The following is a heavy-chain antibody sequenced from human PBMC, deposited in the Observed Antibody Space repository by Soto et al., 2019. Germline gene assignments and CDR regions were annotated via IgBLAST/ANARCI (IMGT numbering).Heavy chain of an antibody. V-gene: IGHV6-1*01. CDR2: TYYRSKWYN. D-gene: IGHD5-12*01. Sequence: SQTLSLTCAISGDSVSSNSAAWYWIRQSPSRGLEWLGRTYYRSKWYNDYAVSVKSRISINPDTPKNQFSLQLKSVTPEDTAVYYCARPMDRSGYNSGAFDIWGQGTMVTVSS. CDR3: ARPMDRSGYNSGAFDI. J-gene: IGHJ3*02. CDR1: GDSVSSNSAA.